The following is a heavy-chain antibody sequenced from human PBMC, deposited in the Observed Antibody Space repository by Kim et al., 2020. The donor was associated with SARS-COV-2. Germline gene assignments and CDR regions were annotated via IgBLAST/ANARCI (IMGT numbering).Heavy chain of an antibody. J-gene: IGHJ4*02. Sequence: SVKVSCKASGGTFSSYAISWVRQAPGQGLEWMGGIIPIFGTANYAQKFQGRVTITADESTSTAYMELSSLRSEDTAVYYCARVAFSGYDWHFDYWGQGTLVTVSS. D-gene: IGHD5-12*01. CDR2: IIPIFGTA. CDR3: ARVAFSGYDWHFDY. V-gene: IGHV1-69*13. CDR1: GGTFSSYA.